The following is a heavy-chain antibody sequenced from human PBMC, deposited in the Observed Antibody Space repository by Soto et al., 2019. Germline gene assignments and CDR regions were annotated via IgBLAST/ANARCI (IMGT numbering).Heavy chain of an antibody. CDR2: ISSSSSTI. J-gene: IGHJ4*02. D-gene: IGHD2-15*01. V-gene: IGHV3-48*01. Sequence: GVSLRLSCAAPGFTFSXYXXNXXXXXPGKGLEWVSYISSSSSTIYYADSVKGRFTISRDNAKNSLYLQMNSLRAEDTAVYYCARSPAPSRYCSGGSCYYGDYWGQGTLVTVSS. CDR1: GFTFSXYX. CDR3: ARSPAPSRYCSGGSCYYGDY.